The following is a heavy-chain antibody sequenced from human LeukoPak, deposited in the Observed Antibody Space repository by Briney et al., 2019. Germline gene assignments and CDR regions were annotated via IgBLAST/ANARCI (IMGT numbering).Heavy chain of an antibody. CDR3: ATPGIAAAGTQMDFDY. CDR2: INPNSGGT. CDR1: GYTFTGYY. D-gene: IGHD6-13*01. Sequence: ASVKVSCRASGYTFTGYYMHWVRQAPGQGLEWMGRINPNSGGTNYAQKFQGRVTMTRDTSISTAYMELSRLRSDDTAVYYCATPGIAAAGTQMDFDYWGQRTLVTVSS. V-gene: IGHV1-2*06. J-gene: IGHJ4*02.